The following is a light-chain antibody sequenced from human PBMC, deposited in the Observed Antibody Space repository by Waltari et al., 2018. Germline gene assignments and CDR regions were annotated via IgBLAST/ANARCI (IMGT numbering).Light chain of an antibody. Sequence: EIVLTQSPGTLSVSLGERVNVSCRASQTITGSLLTWYHQKPGQAPRLLLYGASNRAPGIPDRFSGSGSGTDFTLTISRLEPEDSAVYYCQQYDGSVVTFGGGTKVEIK. CDR2: GAS. CDR3: QQYDGSVVT. J-gene: IGKJ4*01. V-gene: IGKV3-20*01. CDR1: QTITGSL.